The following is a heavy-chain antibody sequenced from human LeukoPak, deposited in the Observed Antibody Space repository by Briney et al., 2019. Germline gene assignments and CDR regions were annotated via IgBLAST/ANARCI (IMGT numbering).Heavy chain of an antibody. J-gene: IGHJ4*02. CDR1: GFTVSSNY. V-gene: IGHV3-53*01. CDR3: AKGAAWQQQLIVGPYFDY. Sequence: QSGGSLRLSCAASGFTVSSNYMSWVRQAPGKGLEWISVMYNGGSTYYADSVKGRFTISRDNSKNTVYLQMNSLRAEDTAVYYCAKGAAWQQQLIVGPYFDYWGQGTLVTVSS. D-gene: IGHD6-13*01. CDR2: MYNGGST.